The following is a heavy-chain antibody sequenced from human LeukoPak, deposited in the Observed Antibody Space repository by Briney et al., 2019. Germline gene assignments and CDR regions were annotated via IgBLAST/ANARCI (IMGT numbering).Heavy chain of an antibody. CDR3: ARDHWLFSSKTWYYYGMDV. CDR2: IDPSGSA. CDR1: GGSISSGDYY. J-gene: IGHJ6*02. D-gene: IGHD3-9*01. V-gene: IGHV4-61*03. Sequence: PSETLSLTCTVSGGSISSGDYYWSWIRQPPGKGLEWIGYIDPSGSASYNPSLKSRVTIFVDTSKNLFSLILTSVSASDTAIYYCARDHWLFSSKTWYYYGMDVWGQGTTVTVSS.